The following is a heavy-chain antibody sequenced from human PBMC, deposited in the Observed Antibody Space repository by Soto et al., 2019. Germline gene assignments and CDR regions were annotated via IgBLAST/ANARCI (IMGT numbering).Heavy chain of an antibody. Sequence: SETLSLTCTVSGGSISSYYWSWIRQPPGKGLEWIGYIYYSGSTNYNPSLKSRVTISVDTSKNQFSLKLSSVTAADTAVYYCAGTGITGKLDYWGHGTLVTVSS. CDR3: AGTGITGKLDY. J-gene: IGHJ4*01. D-gene: IGHD1-20*01. CDR1: GGSISSYY. CDR2: IYYSGST. V-gene: IGHV4-59*01.